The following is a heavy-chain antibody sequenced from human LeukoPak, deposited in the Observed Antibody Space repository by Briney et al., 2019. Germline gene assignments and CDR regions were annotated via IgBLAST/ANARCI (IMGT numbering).Heavy chain of an antibody. Sequence: PSETLSLTCTVFGGSISSYYWSWIRQPPGKGLEWIGYNYYSGSTNYNPSLKSRVTISVDTSKNQFSLKLSSVTAADTAVYYCARGIYSGSYRRGYFDYWGQGTLVTVSS. J-gene: IGHJ4*02. D-gene: IGHD1-26*01. CDR2: NYYSGST. CDR1: GGSISSYY. CDR3: ARGIYSGSYRRGYFDY. V-gene: IGHV4-59*01.